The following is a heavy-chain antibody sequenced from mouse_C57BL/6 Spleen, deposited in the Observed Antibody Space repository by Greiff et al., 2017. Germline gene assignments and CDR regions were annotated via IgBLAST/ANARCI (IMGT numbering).Heavy chain of an antibody. CDR3: AKGGRYFDV. V-gene: IGHV2-4*01. CDR2: IWSGGST. CDR1: GFSLTSYG. J-gene: IGHJ1*03. D-gene: IGHD3-3*01. Sequence: QVHVKQSGPGLVQPSQSLSITCTVSGFSLTSYGVHWVRQPPGKGLEWLGVIWSGGSTDYNAAFISRLSISKDNSKSQVFFKMNSLQADDTAIYYCAKGGRYFDVWGTGTTVTVSS.